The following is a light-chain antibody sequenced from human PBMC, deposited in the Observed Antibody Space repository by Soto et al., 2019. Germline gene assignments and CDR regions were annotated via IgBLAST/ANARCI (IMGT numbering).Light chain of an antibody. CDR3: QKYKSAPYT. CDR1: HTISNY. V-gene: IGKV1-39*01. CDR2: SAS. Sequence: DIQVTQSPSSLSASVGDRVTITCRASHTISNYLNWYQQKPGKTPKLLIHSASSLQSGVPSRFSGSGSGTDFTLTISSLQPEDVATYYCQKYKSAPYTFGPGTKVDIK. J-gene: IGKJ3*01.